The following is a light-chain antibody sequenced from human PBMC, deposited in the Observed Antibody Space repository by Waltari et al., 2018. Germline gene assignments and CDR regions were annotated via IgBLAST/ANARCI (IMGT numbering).Light chain of an antibody. V-gene: IGLV2-14*01. CDR3: SSYTTIASYV. CDR2: EVN. Sequence: QSALTQPASVSASPGQSITISCTGTSSDVGAYEYISWYQQHPGKVPKLIIYEVNNRPSGVSDRFPGSKFDNTASLTISGLQPEDEADYYCSSYTTIASYVFGTGTKVTVL. CDR1: SSDVGAYEY. J-gene: IGLJ1*01.